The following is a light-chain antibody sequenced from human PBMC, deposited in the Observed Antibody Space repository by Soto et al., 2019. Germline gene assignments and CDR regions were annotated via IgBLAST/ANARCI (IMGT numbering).Light chain of an antibody. V-gene: IGKV4-1*01. J-gene: IGKJ1*01. CDR2: WAS. CDR3: QQYYITHPD. Sequence: DIVMTQSPDSLAVSLGERATINCKSSQSVLYNSNNKNYLAWYQQKPGQPPKLLIYWASTRESGVPDRFSGSGSGTDFTISISSLQIEDVTVYYCQQYYITHPDFGQGTKVELK. CDR1: QSVLYNSNNKNY.